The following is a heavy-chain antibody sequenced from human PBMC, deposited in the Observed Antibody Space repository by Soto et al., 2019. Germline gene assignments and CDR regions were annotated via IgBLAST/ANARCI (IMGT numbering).Heavy chain of an antibody. V-gene: IGHV1-46*01. CDR1: GYTFTSYY. CDR3: ARCLGPIVVVPAANPGATGYYYGMDV. D-gene: IGHD2-2*01. CDR2: INPSGGST. Sequence: ASVKVSCKASGYTFTSYYMHWVRQAPGQGLEWMGIINPSGGSTSYAQKFQGRVTMTRDTSTSTVYMELSSLRSEDTAVYYCARCLGPIVVVPAANPGATGYYYGMDVWGQGTTVTVSS. J-gene: IGHJ6*02.